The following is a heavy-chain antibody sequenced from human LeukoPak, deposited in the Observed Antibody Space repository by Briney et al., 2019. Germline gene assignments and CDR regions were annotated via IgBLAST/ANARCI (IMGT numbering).Heavy chain of an antibody. CDR2: INTNTGNP. D-gene: IGHD4-17*01. V-gene: IGHV7-4-1*02. CDR3: ARDPSTVTSWFDP. CDR1: GYTFTSYA. Sequence: ASVNVSCKASGYTFTSYAMNWVRQAPGQGLGWMGWINTNTGNPTYAQGFTGRFVFSLDTSVSTAYLQISSLKAEDTAVYYCARDPSTVTSWFDPWGQGTLVTVSS. J-gene: IGHJ5*02.